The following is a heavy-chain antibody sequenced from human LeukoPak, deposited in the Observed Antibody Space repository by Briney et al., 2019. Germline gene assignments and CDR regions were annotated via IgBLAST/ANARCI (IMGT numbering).Heavy chain of an antibody. V-gene: IGHV3-30*02. D-gene: IGHD2-15*01. J-gene: IGHJ4*02. CDR3: AKDGYLGYCSGGSCDGPYYFDY. Sequence: GGSLRLSCAASGFTFSSYEMNWVRQAPGKGLEWVAFIRYDGSNKYYADSVKGRFTISRDNSKNTLYLQMNSPRAEDTAVYYCAKDGYLGYCSGGSCDGPYYFDYWGQGTLVTVSS. CDR1: GFTFSSYE. CDR2: IRYDGSNK.